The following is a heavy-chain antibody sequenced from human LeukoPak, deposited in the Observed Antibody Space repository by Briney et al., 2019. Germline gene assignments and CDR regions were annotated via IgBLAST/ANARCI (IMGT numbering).Heavy chain of an antibody. J-gene: IGHJ4*02. CDR1: GFALSSSA. CDR3: ATLPVAGTLDY. Sequence: HPGRSLRLSCAASGFALSSSALHWARQAPGKGLEWVAVISYDGSFKYYADSVKGRFTISRDNSKNTLYLQMDSLRPEDTAMFYCATLPVAGTLDYWGQGTLVTVSS. D-gene: IGHD6-19*01. V-gene: IGHV3-30*04. CDR2: ISYDGSFK.